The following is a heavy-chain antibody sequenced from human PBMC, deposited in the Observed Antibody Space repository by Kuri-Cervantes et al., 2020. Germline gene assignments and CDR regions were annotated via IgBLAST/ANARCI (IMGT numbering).Heavy chain of an antibody. CDR2: ISAYNGNT. CDR3: ARVGESSSRNSNWFDP. V-gene: IGHV1-18*01. D-gene: IGHD6-13*01. J-gene: IGHJ5*02. Sequence: ASLKVSCKAAGYTFTSYGISWVRQAPGQGLECRGWISAYNGNTNYAQKLQGRVTMTTDTSTSTAYMELRSLRSEDTAVYYCARVGESSSRNSNWFDPWGQGTLVTVSS. CDR1: GYTFTSYG.